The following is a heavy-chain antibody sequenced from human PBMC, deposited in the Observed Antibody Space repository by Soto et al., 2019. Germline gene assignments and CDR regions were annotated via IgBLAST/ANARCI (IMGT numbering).Heavy chain of an antibody. Sequence: QVQLVQSGAEVKKPGSSVKVSCKASGGTFSSYAISWVRQAPGQGLEWLGGIIPIFGTANYAQKFQGRVTITEDESKSNAYLELSRLRSEDTAVYYCARDILGDRSSPGVGNWGQGTLVTVSS. J-gene: IGHJ4*02. CDR1: GGTFSSYA. CDR2: IIPIFGTA. D-gene: IGHD6-6*01. CDR3: ARDILGDRSSPGVGN. V-gene: IGHV1-69*01.